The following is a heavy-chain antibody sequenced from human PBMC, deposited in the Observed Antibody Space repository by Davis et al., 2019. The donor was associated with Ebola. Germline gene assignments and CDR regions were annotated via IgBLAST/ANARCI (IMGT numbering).Heavy chain of an antibody. V-gene: IGHV3-7*01. CDR1: GFTFSSYW. CDR2: IKQDGSEK. J-gene: IGHJ4*02. D-gene: IGHD3-9*01. CDR3: ASTKRRYYDILTGYYTQFDY. Sequence: GGSLRLSCAASGFTFSSYWMSWVRQAPGKGLEWVANIKQDGSEKYYVDSVKGRFTISRDNAKNSLYLQMNSLRAEDTAVYYCASTKRRYYDILTGYYTQFDYWGQGTLVTVSS.